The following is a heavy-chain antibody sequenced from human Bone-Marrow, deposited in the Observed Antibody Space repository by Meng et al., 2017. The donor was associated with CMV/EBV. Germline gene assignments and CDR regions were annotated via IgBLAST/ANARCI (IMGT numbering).Heavy chain of an antibody. V-gene: IGHV4-34*01. CDR1: GSSSGYY. CDR2: INHSGST. D-gene: IGHD3-3*01. Sequence: GSSSGYYWTWIPQPPGKGLEWIGEINHSGSTNYNPSLKSRVTISVDTSKNQFSLKLSSVTAADTAVYYCARVFRYYDFWSGSGWFDPWGQGTLVTVSS. J-gene: IGHJ5*02. CDR3: ARVFRYYDFWSGSGWFDP.